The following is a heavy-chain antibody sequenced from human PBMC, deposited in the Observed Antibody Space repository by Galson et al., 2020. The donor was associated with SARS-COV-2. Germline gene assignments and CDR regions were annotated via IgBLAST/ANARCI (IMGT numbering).Heavy chain of an antibody. V-gene: IGHV3-23*01. Sequence: GESLKISCAASGFTFSKYSMSWVRQAPGKGLEWVSAVSGTGVNTYYADSVKGRFTVSRDNSKNTVYLLMNSLRAEDTAIYYCAKDKLSGIYYFDFWGQGSLVTVSS. D-gene: IGHD1-26*01. CDR1: GFTFSKYS. CDR2: VSGTGVNT. J-gene: IGHJ4*02. CDR3: AKDKLSGIYYFDF.